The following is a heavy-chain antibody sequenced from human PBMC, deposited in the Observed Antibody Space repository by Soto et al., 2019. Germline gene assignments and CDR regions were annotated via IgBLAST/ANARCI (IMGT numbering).Heavy chain of an antibody. Sequence: ASVKVSCKASGYTFTRYGITWVRQAPGRGLEWMGWISADNVKTKYAQKIQGRVTMTTDTSTSTAYVELRSLRSDDTAVYYCARLISGTYSDWFDPWGQGTLVTVSS. D-gene: IGHD1-26*01. CDR1: GYTFTRYG. CDR2: ISADNVKT. J-gene: IGHJ5*02. CDR3: ARLISGTYSDWFDP. V-gene: IGHV1-18*01.